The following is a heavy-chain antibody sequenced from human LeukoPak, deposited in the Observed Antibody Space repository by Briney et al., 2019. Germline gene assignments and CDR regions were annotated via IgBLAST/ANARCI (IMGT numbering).Heavy chain of an antibody. D-gene: IGHD3-22*01. CDR2: ISSDGSSA. CDR3: AKDNGSSGHPDYAFDI. J-gene: IGHJ3*02. Sequence: GGSLRLSCAASGFTFSSYWMHWVRQTPGKGLVWVSRISSDGSSADYADSVKGRFTISRDNAKNSLYLQMNSLRAEDTALYYCAKDNGSSGHPDYAFDIWGQGTMVTVSS. V-gene: IGHV3-74*01. CDR1: GFTFSSYW.